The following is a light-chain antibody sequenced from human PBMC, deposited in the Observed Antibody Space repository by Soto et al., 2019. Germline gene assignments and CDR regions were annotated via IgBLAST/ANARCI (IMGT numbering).Light chain of an antibody. CDR2: EDN. Sequence: NFMLTQPHSVSESTRKTVTISCTRSRGSIASNYVQWYQQRPGSAPTTVIYEDNQRPSGVPDRFSGSIDSSSNSASLTISGLKTEDEADYYCQSYDSSNPVVFGGGTKLTVL. CDR1: RGSIASNY. V-gene: IGLV6-57*03. J-gene: IGLJ2*01. CDR3: QSYDSSNPVV.